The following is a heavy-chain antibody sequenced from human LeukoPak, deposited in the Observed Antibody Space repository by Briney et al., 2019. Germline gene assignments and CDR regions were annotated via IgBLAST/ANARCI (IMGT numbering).Heavy chain of an antibody. CDR1: GYTFTSYY. D-gene: IGHD6-19*01. CDR2: INPSSGST. CDR3: ARDQRWIAVAGTLRTRVFDY. V-gene: IGHV1-46*01. J-gene: IGHJ4*02. Sequence: GASVKVSCKASGYTFTSYYMHWVRQAPGQGLEWYGIINPSSGSTSDAQKFQGRVTMTRDTSTSTVYMERSSLRSEDTTVYYCARDQRWIAVAGTLRTRVFDYWGQGTLVTVSS.